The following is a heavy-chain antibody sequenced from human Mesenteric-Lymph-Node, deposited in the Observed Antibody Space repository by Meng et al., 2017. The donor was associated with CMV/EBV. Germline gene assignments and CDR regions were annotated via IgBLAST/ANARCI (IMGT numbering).Heavy chain of an antibody. D-gene: IGHD1-26*01. V-gene: IGHV3-21*04. J-gene: IGHJ3*02. CDR3: AKGKYSGLSTGAFDI. CDR2: IISTGAYT. Sequence: GESLKISCAASGFTFSDYTMNWVRQAPGKGLEWVSSIISTGAYTFYADSVKGRFTVSRDNAKNSLYLQMNSLRAEDTALYYCAKGKYSGLSTGAFDIWGQGTMVTVSS. CDR1: GFTFSDYT.